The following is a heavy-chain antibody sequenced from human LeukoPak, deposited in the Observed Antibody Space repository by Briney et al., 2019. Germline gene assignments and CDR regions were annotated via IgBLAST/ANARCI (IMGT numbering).Heavy chain of an antibody. CDR2: ISPDARTI. D-gene: IGHD3-22*01. J-gene: IGHJ4*02. CDR3: ARDLYTNYYSSSGDDFDY. Sequence: PGGSLRLSCAASGFTFSGYWMHWVRQAPGKGLVWVSRISPDARTISYADSVKGRFTISRDNAKNTLYLQMNSLRAEDTAVYYCARDLYTNYYSSSGDDFDYWGQGSLVTVSS. CDR1: GFTFSGYW. V-gene: IGHV3-74*01.